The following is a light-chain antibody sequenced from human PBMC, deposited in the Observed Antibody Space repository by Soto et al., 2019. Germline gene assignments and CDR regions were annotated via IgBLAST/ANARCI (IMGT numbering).Light chain of an antibody. V-gene: IGKV3-20*01. J-gene: IGKJ4*01. CDR2: GAS. CDR1: QSVSSN. CDR3: QQYGSSPRLT. Sequence: IEMTQSPATLSVSPGARATLSCRASQSVSSNLAWYQQKPGQAPRFLIYGASSRATGIPDRFSGSGSGTDFTLTISRLEPEDFAVYYCQQYGSSPRLTFGGGTKVDIK.